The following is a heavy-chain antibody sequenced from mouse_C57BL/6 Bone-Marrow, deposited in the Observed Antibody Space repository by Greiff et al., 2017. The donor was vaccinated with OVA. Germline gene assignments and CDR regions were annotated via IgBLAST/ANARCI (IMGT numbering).Heavy chain of an antibody. V-gene: IGHV14-4*01. J-gene: IGHJ3*01. Sequence: VQLQQSGAELVRPGASVKLSCTASGFNITDDYMHWVKQRPEQGLEWIGWIDPENGDTEYASKFQGKATITADTSSNTAYLQLSSLTSEDTAVYYCSTNYYDVSWFAYWGQGTLVTVSA. CDR3: STNYYDVSWFAY. CDR1: GFNITDDY. CDR2: IDPENGDT. D-gene: IGHD1-1*01.